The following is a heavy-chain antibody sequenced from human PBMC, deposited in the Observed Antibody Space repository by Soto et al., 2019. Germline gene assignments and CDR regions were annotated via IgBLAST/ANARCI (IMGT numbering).Heavy chain of an antibody. CDR1: GVSISIGAYY. CDR2: IYYSGST. Sequence: LSLTCTVSGVSISIGAYYWSWIRQPPGKGLEWIGYIYYSGSTYYNPSLKSRVTISVDTSKNQFSLKLSSVTAADTAVYYCAREKRVTYYYDSSGYSDAFDIWGKGTMVTVSS. V-gene: IGHV4-30-4*01. CDR3: AREKRVTYYYDSSGYSDAFDI. D-gene: IGHD3-22*01. J-gene: IGHJ3*02.